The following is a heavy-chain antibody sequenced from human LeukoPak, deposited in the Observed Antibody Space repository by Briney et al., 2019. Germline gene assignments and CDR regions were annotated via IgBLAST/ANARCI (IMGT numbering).Heavy chain of an antibody. CDR1: GYTFTGYY. D-gene: IGHD6-19*01. J-gene: IGHJ4*02. Sequence: ASVKVSCKASGYTFTGYYMHWVRQAPGQGLEWMGWINPNSGGTNYAQKFQGRVTMTRDTSISTAYMELSRLRSDDTAVYYCARVYSSGWPLIDYWGQGTLVTVSS. CDR2: INPNSGGT. V-gene: IGHV1-2*02. CDR3: ARVYSSGWPLIDY.